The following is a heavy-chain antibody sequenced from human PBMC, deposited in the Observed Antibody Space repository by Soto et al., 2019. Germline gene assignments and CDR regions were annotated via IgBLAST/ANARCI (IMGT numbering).Heavy chain of an antibody. Sequence: ASVKVSCKVSGYTLTELSMHWVRQAPGKGLEWMGGFDPEDGETIYAQKFQGRVTMTEDTSTDTAYMELISLRSEDTAVYYCATYVGGYERNIDYWGQGTLVTVSS. D-gene: IGHD5-12*01. CDR1: GYTLTELS. V-gene: IGHV1-24*01. CDR3: ATYVGGYERNIDY. CDR2: FDPEDGET. J-gene: IGHJ4*02.